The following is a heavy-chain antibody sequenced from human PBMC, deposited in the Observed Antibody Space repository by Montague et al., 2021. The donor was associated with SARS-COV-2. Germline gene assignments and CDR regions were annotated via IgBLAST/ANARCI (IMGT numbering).Heavy chain of an antibody. CDR1: GDSLRNYY. D-gene: IGHD2-15*01. Sequence: SETLSLTCTVYGDSLRNYYWNWIRQPPGKGLEWIGYIYNSGTTNYNPSVKSRVTISVDTSKNQFSLKLNSVTAADTAVYYCARGGGYCSGGSCYYWFDPWGQGTLVTVSS. CDR2: IYNSGTT. V-gene: IGHV4-59*01. J-gene: IGHJ5*02. CDR3: ARGGGYCSGGSCYYWFDP.